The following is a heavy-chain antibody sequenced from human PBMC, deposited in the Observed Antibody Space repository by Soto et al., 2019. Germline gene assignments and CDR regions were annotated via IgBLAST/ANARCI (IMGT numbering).Heavy chain of an antibody. J-gene: IGHJ4*02. CDR3: ARDVLGTSDFDY. V-gene: IGHV3-33*01. D-gene: IGHD3-3*02. Sequence: GGSLRLSCAASGFTFSSYGMHWVRQAPGKGLEWVAVIWYDGSNKYYADSVKGRFTISRDNSKNTLYLQMNSLRAEDTAVYYCARDVLGTSDFDYWGQGTLVTVSS. CDR2: IWYDGSNK. CDR1: GFTFSSYG.